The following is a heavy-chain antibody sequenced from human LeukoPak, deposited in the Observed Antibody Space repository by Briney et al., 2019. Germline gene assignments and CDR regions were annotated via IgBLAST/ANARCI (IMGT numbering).Heavy chain of an antibody. V-gene: IGHV3-7*03. D-gene: IGHD1-26*01. CDR1: GFALSAYW. CDR2: IKQDGTAQ. Sequence: GGSLRLSCAASGFALSAYWMNWVRQAPGKGLQWLANIKQDGTAQHYVDSVKGRFTISRDNAKNSLFLQMNSLRAEDTAVYYCARDRYSRSFDYWGQGTLVTVSS. CDR3: ARDRYSRSFDY. J-gene: IGHJ4*02.